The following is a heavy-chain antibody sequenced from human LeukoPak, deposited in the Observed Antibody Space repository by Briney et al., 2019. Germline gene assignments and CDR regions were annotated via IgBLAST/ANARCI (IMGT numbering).Heavy chain of an antibody. Sequence: GGSLRLSCVASGFTFGSYSMNWVRQAPGKGLEWVSYISSGSSIMYYADSVKGHFTISRDNAKNTLYLQMNSLRAEDTAVYYCAREGIVGAHIDYWGQGTLVTVSS. V-gene: IGHV3-48*04. D-gene: IGHD1-26*01. CDR2: ISSGSSIM. CDR3: AREGIVGAHIDY. CDR1: GFTFGSYS. J-gene: IGHJ4*02.